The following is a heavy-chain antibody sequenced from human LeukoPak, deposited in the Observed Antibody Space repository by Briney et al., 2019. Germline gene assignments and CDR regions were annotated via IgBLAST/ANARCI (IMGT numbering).Heavy chain of an antibody. CDR3: ASGDAGIARFDY. CDR1: GGSLSSYC. Sequence: PSETLSLTCTVSGGSLSSYCWSWIRQPPGKGLEWIGYIYYSGSSNYNPSLKSRVTISGDTSSNQFSLKLSSVTAADTAVYYCASGDAGIARFDYWGQGTLVTVSS. CDR2: IYYSGSS. D-gene: IGHD6-13*01. J-gene: IGHJ4*02. V-gene: IGHV4-59*08.